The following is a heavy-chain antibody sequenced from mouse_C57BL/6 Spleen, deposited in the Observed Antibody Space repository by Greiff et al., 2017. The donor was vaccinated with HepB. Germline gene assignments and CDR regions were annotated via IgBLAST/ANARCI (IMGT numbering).Heavy chain of an antibody. V-gene: IGHV3-1*01. CDR1: GYSITSGYD. CDR3: ARGVYDGYSYWYFDV. J-gene: IGHJ1*03. Sequence: EVQLQESGPGMVKPSQSLSLTCTVTGYSITSGYDWHWIRHFPGNKLEWMGYISYSGSTNYNPSLKSRISITHDTSKNHFFLKLNSVTTEDTATYYCARGVYDGYSYWYFDVWGTGTTVTVSS. D-gene: IGHD2-3*01. CDR2: ISYSGST.